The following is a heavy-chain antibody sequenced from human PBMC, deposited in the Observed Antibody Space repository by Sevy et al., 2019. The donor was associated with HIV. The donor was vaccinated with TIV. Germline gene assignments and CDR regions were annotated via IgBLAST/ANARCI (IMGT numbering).Heavy chain of an antibody. CDR1: GFAFSSYT. J-gene: IGHJ3*02. Sequence: GGSLRLSCAASGFAFSSYTVHWVRQAPDKGLEWVALISYDESMEYYADSVRGRFTISRDTSERTLYLQMSSLRAEDTADYYCAREGNYGDSGDAFDIWGQGTLVTVSS. CDR2: ISYDESME. CDR3: AREGNYGDSGDAFDI. V-gene: IGHV3-30*14. D-gene: IGHD4-17*01.